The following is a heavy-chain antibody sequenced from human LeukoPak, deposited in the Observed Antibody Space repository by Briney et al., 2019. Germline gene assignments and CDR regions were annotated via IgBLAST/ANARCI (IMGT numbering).Heavy chain of an antibody. CDR1: GGSVSSGSYY. V-gene: IGHV4-61*01. CDR3: ARRKVEWLLYREQSNWFDP. D-gene: IGHD3-3*01. Sequence: PSETLSLTCTVSGGSVSSGSYYWSWIRQPPGKGLEWIGYIYYSGSTNYNPSLKSRVTISVDTSKNQFSLKLSSVTAADTAVYYCARRKVEWLLYREQSNWFDPWGQGTLVTVSS. CDR2: IYYSGST. J-gene: IGHJ5*02.